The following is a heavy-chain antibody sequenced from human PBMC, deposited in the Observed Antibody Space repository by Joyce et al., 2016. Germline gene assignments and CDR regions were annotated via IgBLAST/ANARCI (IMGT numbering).Heavy chain of an antibody. CDR3: AREIWGPRE. D-gene: IGHD3-16*01. Sequence: EVQLVESGGGWVRPGESLTLSCAASGFTFTRYWMTWVGQAQGKGLEWVSNINEDGGAQNSVDSVEGRFTISRDNARNSVYLHISSLRGDDTAVYYCAREIWGPREWGQGTLVTVSS. V-gene: IGHV3-7*01. CDR2: INEDGGAQ. J-gene: IGHJ4*02. CDR1: GFTFTRYW.